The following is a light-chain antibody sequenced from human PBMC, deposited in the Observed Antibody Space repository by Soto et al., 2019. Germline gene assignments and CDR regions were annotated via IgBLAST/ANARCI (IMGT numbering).Light chain of an antibody. CDR3: QQLNSYPLT. J-gene: IGKJ4*01. V-gene: IGKV1-9*01. CDR2: AAS. Sequence: DIQLTQSPSFLSASVGDGVTITCRASQGISSYLTWYQQKPGKGPKLLIYAASTLQSGVPSRFSGSGSGTEFTLTISSLQPEDFATYYCQQLNSYPLTFGGGTKVEIK. CDR1: QGISSY.